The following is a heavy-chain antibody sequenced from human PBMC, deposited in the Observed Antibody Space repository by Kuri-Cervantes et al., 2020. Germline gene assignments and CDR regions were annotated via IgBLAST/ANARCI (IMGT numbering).Heavy chain of an antibody. D-gene: IGHD6-6*01. CDR2: LNWNGGNT. V-gene: IGHV3-20*04. J-gene: IGHJ4*02. CDR1: GFTFSSYW. Sequence: GESLKISCAASGFTFSSYWMHWVRQAPGKGLEWVSGLNWNGGNTGYADSVKGRFTISRDNAKNSLYLQMNSLRAEDTALYYCAREGREYSSSGSFDYWGQGTLVTVSS. CDR3: AREGREYSSSGSFDY.